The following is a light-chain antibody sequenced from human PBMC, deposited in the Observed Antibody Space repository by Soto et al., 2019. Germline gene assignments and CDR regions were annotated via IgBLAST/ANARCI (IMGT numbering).Light chain of an antibody. CDR1: QSVSTN. V-gene: IGKV3-15*01. CDR3: QKYNDLPLT. CDR2: GVS. Sequence: EIVMTQSPVTLSVSPGERATLSCRASQSVSTNLAWYQQKPGQSPRLLLYGVSTRANGVPARFSGSASGSEFILTISSLQSEDFAVYHCQKYNDLPLTFGGGTKVEIK. J-gene: IGKJ4*01.